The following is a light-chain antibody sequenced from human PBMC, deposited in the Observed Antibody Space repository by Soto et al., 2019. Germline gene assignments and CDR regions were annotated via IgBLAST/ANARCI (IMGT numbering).Light chain of an antibody. V-gene: IGLV2-14*01. CDR3: NSYSGGPTLDL. CDR1: STDVGGYNY. CDR2: DVS. Sequence: QSVLTQPASVSGSPGQSITISCTGTSTDVGGYNYVSWYQQHPGKAPKLLISDVSNRPSGVSFRFSGSKSGNTASLTISGLQAEDEADYYCNSYSGGPTLDLFGTGTKLTVL. J-gene: IGLJ1*01.